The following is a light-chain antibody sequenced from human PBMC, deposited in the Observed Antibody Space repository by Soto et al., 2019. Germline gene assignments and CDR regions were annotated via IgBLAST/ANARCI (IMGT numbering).Light chain of an antibody. V-gene: IGKV4-1*01. CDR2: WAS. CDR1: QSLLFGSNNRNY. CDR3: QQYYTTPPIS. Sequence: IVMPHSPDSLAVSLGERATINCTSNQSLLFGSNNRNYIAWYQQKAGQHPKLLIYWASSRESGVPDRFSGSGSGTDFTLTISSLQAEEVAVYYCQQYYTTPPISFGGGTKVDIK. J-gene: IGKJ4*01.